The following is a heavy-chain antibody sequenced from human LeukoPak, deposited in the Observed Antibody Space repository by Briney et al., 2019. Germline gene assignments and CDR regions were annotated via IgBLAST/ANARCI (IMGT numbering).Heavy chain of an antibody. D-gene: IGHD3-22*01. V-gene: IGHV4-61*02. CDR2: IYTSGST. Sequence: SETLSLTCTVSGGSISSGSYYWRWIRQPAGKGLEWIGRIYTSGSTNYNPSLKSRVTMSVDTSKNQFSLKLSSVTAADTAVYYCAREAYYYDSSGYYDLDYWGQGTLVTVSS. CDR3: AREAYYYDSSGYYDLDY. CDR1: GGSISSGSYY. J-gene: IGHJ4*02.